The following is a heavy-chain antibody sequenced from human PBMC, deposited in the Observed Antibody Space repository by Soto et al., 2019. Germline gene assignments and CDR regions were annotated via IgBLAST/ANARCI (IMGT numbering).Heavy chain of an antibody. D-gene: IGHD4-4*01. Sequence: PSETLSLTCAVSGYSISSGYYWGWIRQPPGKGLEWIGSIYHSGSTYYNPSLKGRVTISVDTSKNQFSLKLSSVTAADTAVYYCASSLNDYSFPFDPWGQGTLVTVSS. V-gene: IGHV4-38-2*01. CDR1: GYSISSGYY. CDR3: ASSLNDYSFPFDP. J-gene: IGHJ5*02. CDR2: IYHSGST.